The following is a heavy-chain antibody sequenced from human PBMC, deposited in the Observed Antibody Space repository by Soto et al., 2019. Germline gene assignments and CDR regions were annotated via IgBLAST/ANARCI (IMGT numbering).Heavy chain of an antibody. CDR2: IIAILGIA. CDR1: GGTFSSYT. CDR3: ARVLAGPNPLRYCSGGSCYGMDV. Sequence: QVQLVQSGAEVKKPGSSVKVSCKASGGTFSSYTISWVRQAPGQGLEWMGRIIAILGIANYAQKFQGRVTITADKSTSTAYMELSSLRSEDTAVYYCARVLAGPNPLRYCSGGSCYGMDVWGQGTTVTVSS. J-gene: IGHJ6*02. V-gene: IGHV1-69*02. D-gene: IGHD2-15*01.